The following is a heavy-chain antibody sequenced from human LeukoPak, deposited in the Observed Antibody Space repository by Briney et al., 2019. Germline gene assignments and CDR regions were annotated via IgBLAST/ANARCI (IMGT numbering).Heavy chain of an antibody. D-gene: IGHD3-22*01. V-gene: IGHV1-2*06. CDR1: GYTFTGYC. Sequence: GASVKVSCKASGYTFTGYCMHWVRQAPGQGLEWMGRINPNSGGTNYAQKFQGRVTMTRDTSISTAYMELSRLRSDDTAVYYCARGPPVVTTKENREFDYWGQGTLVTVSS. CDR3: ARGPPVVTTKENREFDY. CDR2: INPNSGGT. J-gene: IGHJ4*02.